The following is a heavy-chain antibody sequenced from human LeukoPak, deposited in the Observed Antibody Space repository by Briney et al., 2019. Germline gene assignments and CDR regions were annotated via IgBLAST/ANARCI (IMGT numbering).Heavy chain of an antibody. CDR2: ISGSGGST. D-gene: IGHD3-3*01. Sequence: GGSLRLSCAASGFTFSSYAMSWVRQAPGKGLEWVSAISGSGGSTYYADSVKGRFTISRDNSKNTLYLQMNSLRAEDTAVYYCAKDGGFWSGYYTGVVDYWGQGTLVTVSS. CDR3: AKDGGFWSGYYTGVVDY. J-gene: IGHJ4*02. CDR1: GFTFSSYA. V-gene: IGHV3-23*01.